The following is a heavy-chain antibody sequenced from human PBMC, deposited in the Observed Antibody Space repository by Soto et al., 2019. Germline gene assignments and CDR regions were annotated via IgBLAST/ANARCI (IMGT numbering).Heavy chain of an antibody. V-gene: IGHV1-69*12. D-gene: IGHD3-3*01. CDR3: ARAGDPQSAFWSGPLGGGRFAP. Sequence: QVQLVQSGAEVKKPGSSVNVSCKTSGGTFGNSAVTWVRQAPGQGLEWLGGIVPMFGTANYAQKFPGRVTIAADESTITAYMELNSLKTADTAVYYCARAGDPQSAFWSGPLGGGRFAPWGQGTLVTVSS. J-gene: IGHJ5*02. CDR1: GGTFGNSA. CDR2: IVPMFGTA.